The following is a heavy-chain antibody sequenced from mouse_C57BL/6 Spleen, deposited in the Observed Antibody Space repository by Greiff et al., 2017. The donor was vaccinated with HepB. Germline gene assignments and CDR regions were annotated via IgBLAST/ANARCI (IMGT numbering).Heavy chain of an antibody. CDR3: TSSLYDGEGAMDY. J-gene: IGHJ4*01. CDR2: IYPGNSDT. D-gene: IGHD2-3*01. Sequence: EVHLVESGTVLARPGASVKMSCKTSGYTFTSYWMHWVKQRPGQGLEWIGAIYPGNSDTSYNQKFKGKAKLTAVTSASTAYMELSSLTNEDSAVYYCTSSLYDGEGAMDYWGQGTSVTVSS. V-gene: IGHV1-5*01. CDR1: GYTFTSYW.